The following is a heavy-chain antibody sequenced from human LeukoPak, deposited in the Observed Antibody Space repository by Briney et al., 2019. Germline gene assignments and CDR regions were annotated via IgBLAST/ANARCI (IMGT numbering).Heavy chain of an antibody. CDR1: GNYW. V-gene: IGHV3-74*01. CDR2: INSDGSWT. J-gene: IGHJ4*02. D-gene: IGHD2-2*01. CDR3: VSFYETY. Sequence: RGSLRLSCAASGNYWMHWVRQAPGKGLVWVSHINSDGSWTGYADSVKGRFTISKDNAKNMVYLHMNSLRVDDTAVYYCVSFYETYWGRGTLVTVSS.